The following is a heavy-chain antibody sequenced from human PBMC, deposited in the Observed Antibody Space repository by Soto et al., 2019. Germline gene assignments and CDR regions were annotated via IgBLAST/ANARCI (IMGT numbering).Heavy chain of an antibody. V-gene: IGHV6-1*01. D-gene: IGHD3-22*01. CDR3: ARDSPPHYYDSSGYSP. J-gene: IGHJ5*02. CDR1: GDSVSSNSAA. Sequence: QTLSLTCAISGDSVSSNSAAWSWIRQSPSRGLEWLGRTYYRSKWYNDYAVSVKSRITINPDTSKNQFSLQLNSVTPEDTAVYYCARDSPPHYYDSSGYSPWGQGTLVTVSS. CDR2: TYYRSKWYN.